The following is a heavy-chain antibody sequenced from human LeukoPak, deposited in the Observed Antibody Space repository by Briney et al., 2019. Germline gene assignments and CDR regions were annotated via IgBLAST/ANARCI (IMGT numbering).Heavy chain of an antibody. V-gene: IGHV4-4*07. Sequence: SETLSLTCTVSGGSISSHYWSWIRQPAGKGLEWIGRIYTSGSTNYNPSLKSRVTMSVDKTKNQFSLKLNSVTAADTAVYYCARLYGNYQNYFDYWGQGTLVTVSS. CDR2: IYTSGST. CDR1: GGSISSHY. J-gene: IGHJ4*02. CDR3: ARLYGNYQNYFDY. D-gene: IGHD1-7*01.